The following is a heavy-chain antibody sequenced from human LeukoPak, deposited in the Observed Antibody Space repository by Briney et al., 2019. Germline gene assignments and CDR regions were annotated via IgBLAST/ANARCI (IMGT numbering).Heavy chain of an antibody. V-gene: IGHV3-30-3*01. CDR1: GFTFSSYA. CDR3: ARDATDYGDYPGPGYFDL. D-gene: IGHD4-17*01. CDR2: ISYDGSNK. J-gene: IGHJ2*01. Sequence: PGGSLRLSCSASGFTFSSYAMHWVRQAPGKGLEWVAVISYDGSNKYYADSVKGRFTISRDNSKNTLYLQMNSLRAEDTAVYYCARDATDYGDYPGPGYFDLWGRGTLVTVSS.